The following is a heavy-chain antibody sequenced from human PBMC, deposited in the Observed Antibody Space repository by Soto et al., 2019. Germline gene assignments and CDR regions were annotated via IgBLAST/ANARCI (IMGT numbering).Heavy chain of an antibody. CDR2: ISGDGVTT. J-gene: IGHJ4*02. D-gene: IGHD3-9*01. CDR3: AREYYGLLTGYCTDY. CDR1: GFPFSSYW. Sequence: EVQLVESGGDLVQRGGSLRLSCAASGFPFSSYWMHWVRHTPGKGLDWVARISGDGVTTYYADSVTGRFTVYRDNAKNTPSLQISGLRAEHTAVYYCAREYYGLLTGYCTDYWGQGTLVSVSS. V-gene: IGHV3-74*01.